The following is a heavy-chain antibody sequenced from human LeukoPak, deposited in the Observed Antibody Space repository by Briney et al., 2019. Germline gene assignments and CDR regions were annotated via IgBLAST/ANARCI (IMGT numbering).Heavy chain of an antibody. CDR1: GLTFSSYW. CDR2: IKQDGSEK. D-gene: IGHD7-27*01. J-gene: IGHJ6*03. V-gene: IGHV3-7*01. CDR3: ASDFNGGLFYYYYMDV. Sequence: GGSLRLSCAASGLTFSSYWMSWVRQAPGKGLEWVANIKQDGSEKYYVDSVKGRFTISRDNAKNSLYLQMNSLRAEDTAVYYCASDFNGGLFYYYYMDVWGKGTTVTVSS.